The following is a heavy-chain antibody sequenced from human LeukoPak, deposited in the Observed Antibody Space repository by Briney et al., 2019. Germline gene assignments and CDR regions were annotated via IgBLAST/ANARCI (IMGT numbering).Heavy chain of an antibody. CDR1: GYTFTSYD. CDR2: MNPNSGNT. Sequence: ASVKVSCKASGYTFTSYDINWVRQATGQGLEWMGWMNPNSGNTGYAQKFQGRVTMTRNTSISTAYMELSSLRSEDTAVYYCARVGGDYYESSGYSVWGQGTLVTVSS. J-gene: IGHJ4*02. CDR3: ARVGGDYYESSGYSV. V-gene: IGHV1-8*01. D-gene: IGHD3-22*01.